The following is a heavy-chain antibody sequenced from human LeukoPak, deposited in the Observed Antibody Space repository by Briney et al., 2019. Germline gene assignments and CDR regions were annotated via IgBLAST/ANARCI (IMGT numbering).Heavy chain of an antibody. D-gene: IGHD3-22*01. CDR3: ARDKYYYDSSGYYRGHDY. CDR1: GFTFSSNY. V-gene: IGHV3-53*01. CDR2: IYSGGST. J-gene: IGHJ4*02. Sequence: PGGSLRLSCAVSGFTFSSNYMSWVRQAPGKGLEWVSVIYSGGSTYYADSVKGRFTISRDNAKNSLYLQMNSLRAEDTAVYYCARDKYYYDSSGYYRGHDYWGQGTLVTVSS.